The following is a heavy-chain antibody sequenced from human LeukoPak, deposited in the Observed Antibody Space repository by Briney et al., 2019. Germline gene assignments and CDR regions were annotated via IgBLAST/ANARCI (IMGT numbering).Heavy chain of an antibody. D-gene: IGHD3-10*01. V-gene: IGHV3-9*01. CDR3: ARDMYYYGSGSFLYYYYGMDV. CDR1: GFIFDDYA. Sequence: GGSLRLSCAVSGFIFDDYAMHWVRQAPGKGLEWVSGITWGRDNLAYAASVKGRFTISRDNAKNSLYLQMNSLRAEDTAVYYCARDMYYYGSGSFLYYYYGMDVWGQGTTVTVSS. J-gene: IGHJ6*02. CDR2: ITWGRDNL.